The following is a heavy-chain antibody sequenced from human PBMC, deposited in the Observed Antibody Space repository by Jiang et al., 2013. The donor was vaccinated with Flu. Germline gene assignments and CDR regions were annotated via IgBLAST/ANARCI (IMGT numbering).Heavy chain of an antibody. J-gene: IGHJ2*01. CDR3: ARHDGGKGYRYFDL. CDR2: IYPGDSDA. V-gene: IGHV5-51*01. Sequence: SLKISCKGSGYSFTTFYIAWVRQMPGKGLEWMGIIYPGDSDARYSPSFQGQVTFSVDKSINTAYMQWSSLKASDTAMYYCARHDGGKGYRYFDLWGRGTLVTVSS. CDR1: GYSFTTFY. D-gene: IGHD4-23*01.